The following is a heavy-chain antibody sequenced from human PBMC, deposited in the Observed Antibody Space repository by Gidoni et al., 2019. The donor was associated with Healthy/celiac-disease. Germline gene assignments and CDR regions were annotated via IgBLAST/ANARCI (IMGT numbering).Heavy chain of an antibody. J-gene: IGHJ4*02. CDR2: INHSGST. Sequence: QVQLQQWGAGLLKPSETLSLTCAVYGGSFRGYYWSWIRQPPGKGLEWIGEINHSGSTNYNPSLKSRVTISVDTSKNQFSLKLSSVTAADTAVYYCARGGLGELSLRPYNFDYWGQGTLVTVSS. CDR3: ARGGLGELSLRPYNFDY. D-gene: IGHD3-16*02. V-gene: IGHV4-34*01. CDR1: GGSFRGYY.